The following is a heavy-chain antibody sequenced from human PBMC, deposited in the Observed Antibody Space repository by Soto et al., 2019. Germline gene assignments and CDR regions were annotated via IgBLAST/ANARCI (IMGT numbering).Heavy chain of an antibody. V-gene: IGHV1-46*01. D-gene: IGHD3-22*01. Sequence: QVQLSQFGAEVKKPGASVKVSCKASGYSFTNFHIHWVRQAPGQGLEWMGMIDPSGGITRDAQRLQGRITMPSDASTSTVYMELRSLTSEDTAVYYCARDVSGHDNYETIGYYFDHWGQGTLVTVSS. CDR2: IDPSGGIT. CDR3: ARDVSGHDNYETIGYYFDH. J-gene: IGHJ4*02. CDR1: GYSFTNFH.